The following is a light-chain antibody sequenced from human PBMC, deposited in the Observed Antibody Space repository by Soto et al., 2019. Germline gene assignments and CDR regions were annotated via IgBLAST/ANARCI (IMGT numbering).Light chain of an antibody. V-gene: IGKV3D-20*02. CDR1: QSVTGRY. CDR3: QQRSNWPLT. CDR2: GAS. Sequence: EIVLTQSPGTLSLSPGERATLSCRASQSVTGRYLAWYQQKPGQAPSLLMHGASSRTTGIPARFSGSGSGTDFTLTISSLEPEDFAVYYCQQRSNWPLTFGGGTKVDIK. J-gene: IGKJ4*01.